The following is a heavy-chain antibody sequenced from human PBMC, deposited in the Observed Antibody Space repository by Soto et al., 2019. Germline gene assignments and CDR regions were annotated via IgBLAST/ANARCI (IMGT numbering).Heavy chain of an antibody. CDR2: INWNSGSI. D-gene: IGHD6-13*01. V-gene: IGHV3-9*01. CDR3: VKDESINWYSGHFRH. Sequence: SVRLACAASGFSFADYAMHWVRQVPGKGLEWVSGINWNSGSIGYGDSVKGRFAISRDNAKNSLHLQMNRLSAEDTAFYYCVKDESINWYSGHFRHWGQGTLVTVSS. J-gene: IGHJ1*01. CDR1: GFSFADYA.